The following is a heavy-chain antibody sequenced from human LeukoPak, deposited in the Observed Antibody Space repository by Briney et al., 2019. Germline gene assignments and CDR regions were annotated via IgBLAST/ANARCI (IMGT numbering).Heavy chain of an antibody. J-gene: IGHJ4*02. V-gene: IGHV4-4*02. CDR3: ARYSVIRGVGALN. CDR1: SGSITSNNW. D-gene: IGHD3-10*01. Sequence: SGTLSLTCAVSSGSITSNNWWTWVRQPPGKGLEWIGEIHHNGNVNYNPSLNSRVTMLLDKATNQFSLKVDSVTAADTAVYYCARYSVIRGVGALNWGQGTLVSVSS. CDR2: IHHNGNV.